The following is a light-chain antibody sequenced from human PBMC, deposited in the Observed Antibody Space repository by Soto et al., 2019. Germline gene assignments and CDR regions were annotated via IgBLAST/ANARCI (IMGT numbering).Light chain of an antibody. CDR1: TGAVTSSHY. Sequence: QAVVTQEPSLTVCPGGTVTLTCGSSTGAVTSSHYPYWFQQKPGQAPRTLIYDATNKHSWTPARFSGSLLGGKAALTLSGAQPEDEADYYCLLSYTATRPVFGGGTKVTVL. CDR2: DAT. V-gene: IGLV7-46*01. J-gene: IGLJ2*01. CDR3: LLSYTATRPV.